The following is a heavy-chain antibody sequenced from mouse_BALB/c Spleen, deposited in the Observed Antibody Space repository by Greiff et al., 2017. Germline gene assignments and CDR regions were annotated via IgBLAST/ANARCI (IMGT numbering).Heavy chain of an antibody. CDR2: INPSNGGT. J-gene: IGHJ1*01. CDR1: GYTFTSYY. Sequence: QVQLQQPGAELVKPGASVKLSCKASGYTFTSYYMYWVKQRPGQGLEWIGGINPSNGGTNFNEKFKSKATLTVDKSSSTAYMQLSSLTSEDSAVYYCTRRGPWYFDVWGAGTTVTVSS. CDR3: TRRGPWYFDV. V-gene: IGHV1S81*02.